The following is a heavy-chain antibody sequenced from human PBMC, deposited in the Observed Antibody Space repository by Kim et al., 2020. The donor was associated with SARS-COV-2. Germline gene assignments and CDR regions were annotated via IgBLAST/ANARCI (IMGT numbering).Heavy chain of an antibody. Sequence: ASVKVSCMASGYTFTSYNINWVRQAPGQGLAWMGWMIPKSGNKGYAQKFQGRVTMTRDTSISTAYMELSSLTSHDTAVYYCAIEAGTDAFDFWCQGTMVAVSS. CDR1: GYTFTSYN. CDR2: MIPKSGNK. V-gene: IGHV1-8*01. J-gene: IGHJ3*01. CDR3: AIEAGTDAFDF. D-gene: IGHD1-1*01.